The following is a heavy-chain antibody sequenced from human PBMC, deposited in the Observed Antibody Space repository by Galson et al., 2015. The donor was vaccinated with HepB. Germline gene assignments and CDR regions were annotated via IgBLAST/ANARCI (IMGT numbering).Heavy chain of an antibody. D-gene: IGHD6-19*01. Sequence: SLRLSCAASGFTFSSYAMSWVRQAPGKGLEWVSAVSGSGGSTYYADSVKGRFTISRDNSKNTLYLQMNSLRAEDTAVYYCAKVEAGVHYYYYGMDVWGQGTTVTVSS. CDR1: GFTFSSYA. CDR3: AKVEAGVHYYYYGMDV. J-gene: IGHJ6*02. V-gene: IGHV3-23*01. CDR2: VSGSGGST.